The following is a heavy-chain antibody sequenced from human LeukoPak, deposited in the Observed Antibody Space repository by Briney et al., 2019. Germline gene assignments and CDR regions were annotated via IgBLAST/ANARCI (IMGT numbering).Heavy chain of an antibody. CDR3: ARSGPYSSSWHNY. Sequence: PSETLSLTCAVYGGSFSGYYWSWIRQPPGKGLEWIGEINHSGSTNYNPSLKSRVTISVDTSKNQFSLKLSSVTAADTAVYYCARSGPYSSSWHNYWGQGTLVTVSS. CDR2: INHSGST. V-gene: IGHV4-34*01. D-gene: IGHD6-13*01. J-gene: IGHJ4*02. CDR1: GGSFSGYY.